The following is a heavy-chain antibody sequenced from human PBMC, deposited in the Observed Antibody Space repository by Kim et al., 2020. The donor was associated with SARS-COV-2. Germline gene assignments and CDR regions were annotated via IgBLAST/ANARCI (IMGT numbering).Heavy chain of an antibody. J-gene: IGHJ1*01. CDR2: ISYDGSNK. Sequence: GGSLRLSCAASGFTFSSYGMHWVRQAPGKGLEWVAVISYDGSNKYYADSVKGRFTISRDNSKNTLYLQMNSLRAEDTAVYYCAKEGNAKNSSGWYRHFQ. CDR3: AKEGNAKNSSGWYRHFQ. CDR1: GFTFSSYG. V-gene: IGHV3-30*18. D-gene: IGHD6-19*01.